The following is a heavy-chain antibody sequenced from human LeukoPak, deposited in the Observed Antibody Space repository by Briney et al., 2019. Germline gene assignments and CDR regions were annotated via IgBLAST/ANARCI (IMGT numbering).Heavy chain of an antibody. CDR1: GGSMRSPTFY. CDR3: ASMSRGVILGPNYYSYYMDV. Sequence: SETLSLTCSVSGGSMRSPTFYWAWIRQPPGKGLVWIGNIYYSGSTYYNPSLQSRVTISVDTSKNQFSLKLTSVTAADKAVYYCASMSRGVILGPNYYSYYMDVWGKGATVIVSS. CDR2: IYYSGST. J-gene: IGHJ6*03. V-gene: IGHV4-39*01. D-gene: IGHD3-10*01.